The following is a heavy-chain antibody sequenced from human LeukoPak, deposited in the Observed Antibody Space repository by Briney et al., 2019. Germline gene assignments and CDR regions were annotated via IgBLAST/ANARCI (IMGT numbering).Heavy chain of an antibody. CDR3: AGGGDYGDYIFDY. CDR2: IYSGGST. Sequence: GGSLRLSCAASGFTVSSNYMSWVRQAPGKGLEWVSVIYSGGSTYYADSVKGRFTISRDNSKNALYLQMNSLRAEDTAVYYCAGGGDYGDYIFDYWGQGTLVTVSS. V-gene: IGHV3-53*01. J-gene: IGHJ4*02. D-gene: IGHD4-17*01. CDR1: GFTVSSNY.